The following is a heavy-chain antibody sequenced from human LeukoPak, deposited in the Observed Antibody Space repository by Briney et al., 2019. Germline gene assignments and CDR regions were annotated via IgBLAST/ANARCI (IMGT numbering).Heavy chain of an antibody. CDR1: GFTFSGYW. Sequence: GGSLRLPCVVSGFTFSGYWMSWVRQAPGEGLEWVANINEDGSEKYYVDSVKGRFTISRDNAKNSVYLQMNSLRAEDTAVYYCAASIGGRGDYWGQGTPVTVSS. D-gene: IGHD3-16*01. V-gene: IGHV3-7*01. CDR3: AASIGGRGDY. J-gene: IGHJ4*02. CDR2: INEDGSEK.